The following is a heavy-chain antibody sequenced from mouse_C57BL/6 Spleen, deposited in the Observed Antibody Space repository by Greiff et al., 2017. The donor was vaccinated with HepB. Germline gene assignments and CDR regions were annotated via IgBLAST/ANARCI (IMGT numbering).Heavy chain of an antibody. V-gene: IGHV1-55*01. CDR2: IYPGSGST. CDR1: GYTFTSYW. D-gene: IGHD1-1*01. J-gene: IGHJ3*01. Sequence: QVQLQQPGAELVKPGASVKMSCKASGYTFTSYWLTWVKQRPGQGLAWIGDIYPGSGSTNYNEKFKSKATLTVDTSSSTAYMQLSSLTSEDSAVYDCARGDYGSPGYWGQGTLVTVSA. CDR3: ARGDYGSPGY.